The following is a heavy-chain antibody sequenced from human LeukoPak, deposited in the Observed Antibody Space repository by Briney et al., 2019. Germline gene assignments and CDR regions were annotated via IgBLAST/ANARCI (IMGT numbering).Heavy chain of an antibody. D-gene: IGHD6-19*01. CDR3: ARGVVAVAGAWYFDY. CDR2: VKQDGSEK. CDR1: GFTFSSYW. V-gene: IGHV3-7*01. J-gene: IGHJ4*02. Sequence: PGGSLRLSCAASGFTFSSYWMSWVRQAPGKGLEWVANVKQDGSEKYYVDSVKGRFTISRDNAKKSLYLQMNSLRAEETGVYYCARGVVAVAGAWYFDYWGQGTLVTVSS.